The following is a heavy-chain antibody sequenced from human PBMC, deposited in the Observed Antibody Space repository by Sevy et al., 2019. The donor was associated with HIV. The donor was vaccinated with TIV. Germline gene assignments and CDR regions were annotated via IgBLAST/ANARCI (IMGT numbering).Heavy chain of an antibody. D-gene: IGHD2-2*01. CDR2: INHSGST. Sequence: SETLSLTCAVHGGSFSGYYWNWIRQTPGKGLEWIGEINHSGSTNYNPSLKSRVTISVDTSKNQFSRKVSSVTAADTAVYYCARSPPIVVVPGASSWFDPWGQGTLVTVSS. CDR3: ARSPPIVVVPGASSWFDP. CDR1: GGSFSGYY. J-gene: IGHJ5*02. V-gene: IGHV4-34*01.